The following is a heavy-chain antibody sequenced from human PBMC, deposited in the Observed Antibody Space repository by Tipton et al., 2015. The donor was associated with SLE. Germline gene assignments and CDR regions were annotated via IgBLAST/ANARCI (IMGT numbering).Heavy chain of an antibody. CDR3: ARAVARVVYARVRAFDI. CDR1: RASFTSYSYY. V-gene: IGHV4-39*01. J-gene: IGHJ3*02. Sequence: TLSLTCTVSRASFTSYSYYWGWVRQPPGKGLEWIGSVYYDGNTFYNSSLESRVTISIDTSKNQFSLQLTSVTAADTAVYYCARAVARVVYARVRAFDIWGQGTLVTVSS. D-gene: IGHD2-8*02. CDR2: VYYDGNT.